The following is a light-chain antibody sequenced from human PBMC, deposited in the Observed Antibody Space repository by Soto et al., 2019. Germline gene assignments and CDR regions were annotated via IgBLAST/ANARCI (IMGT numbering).Light chain of an antibody. CDR1: QSVRSTS. CDR3: HQYDKAPQT. J-gene: IGKJ2*01. Sequence: VLTQSPGTLSLSPGERATLSCRASQSVRSTSLAWYQQKPGQAPRLLIYGASSRATGIPDRFSGGGSGTDFTLTISRLEPEDFAVYYCHQYDKAPQTFGQGTKVDIK. CDR2: GAS. V-gene: IGKV3-20*01.